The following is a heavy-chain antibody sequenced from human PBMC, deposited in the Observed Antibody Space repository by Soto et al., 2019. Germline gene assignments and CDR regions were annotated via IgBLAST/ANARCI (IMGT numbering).Heavy chain of an antibody. D-gene: IGHD3-10*01. V-gene: IGHV3-30-3*01. CDR2: ISYDGSNK. CDR1: GFTFSSYA. CDR3: ARDTGRGRLVY. J-gene: IGHJ4*02. Sequence: QVQLVESGGGVVQPGRSLRLSCAASGFTFSSYAMHWVRQAPGKGLEWVAVISYDGSNKYYADSVKGRFTISRDNSKNTLYLQMNGLRAEDTAVYYCARDTGRGRLVYWGQGTLVTVSS.